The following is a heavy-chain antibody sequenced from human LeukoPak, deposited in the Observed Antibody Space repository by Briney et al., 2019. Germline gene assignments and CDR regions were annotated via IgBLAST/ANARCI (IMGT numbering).Heavy chain of an antibody. Sequence: GGSLRLSCAASGFTFSTYSMNWVRQAPGKGVEWVSAISGSGGSTYYADSVKGRFTISRDNSKNTLYLQMNSLRAEDTAVYYCAKDRDGYNFGGFDYWGQGTLVTVSS. J-gene: IGHJ4*02. V-gene: IGHV3-23*01. CDR1: GFTFSTYS. CDR3: AKDRDGYNFGGFDY. CDR2: ISGSGGST. D-gene: IGHD5-24*01.